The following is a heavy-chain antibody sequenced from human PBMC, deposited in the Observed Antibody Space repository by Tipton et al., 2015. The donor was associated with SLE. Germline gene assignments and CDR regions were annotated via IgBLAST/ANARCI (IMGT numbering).Heavy chain of an antibody. CDR1: GDSTNSYY. D-gene: IGHD4-11*01. Sequence: TLSLTCTVSGDSTNSYYWTWIRQPAGKGLEWIGRIYISGSTNYNPSLKSRVTMSVDTSKKHFSLKLNSVTAADTAVYYCATSDYSDYRESTFNIWGQGTLVTVSS. CDR3: ATSDYSDYRESTFNI. V-gene: IGHV4-4*07. CDR2: IYISGST. J-gene: IGHJ3*02.